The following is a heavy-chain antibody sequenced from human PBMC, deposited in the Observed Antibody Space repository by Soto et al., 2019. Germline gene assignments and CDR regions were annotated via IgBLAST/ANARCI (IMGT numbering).Heavy chain of an antibody. CDR3: GKVLVGATGHTDSDS. D-gene: IGHD2-15*01. J-gene: IGHJ4*02. Sequence: SETLSLTCTVSGGSIYRSGYYWGWIRQPPGRGLEWIGNIDYNGVTYSNPSLKSRVTISRDTSKNQFSLKLASVTAADTALYYCGKVLVGATGHTDSDSWGPGTLVTVSS. CDR2: IDYNGVT. V-gene: IGHV4-39*01. CDR1: GGSIYRSGYY.